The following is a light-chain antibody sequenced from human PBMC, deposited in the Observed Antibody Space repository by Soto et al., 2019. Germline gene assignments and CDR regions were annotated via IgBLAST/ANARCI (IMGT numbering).Light chain of an antibody. CDR2: GAS. J-gene: IGKJ1*01. V-gene: IGKV3-15*01. Sequence: IVLTQSPATLSVSPGERATLSRRASQSVSSNLAWYQQKPGQAPRLLIYGASTRATGIPARFSGSGSGTEFTLTISSLQSEDFAVYYCQQYNNWPPGTFGQGTKVHI. CDR1: QSVSSN. CDR3: QQYNNWPPGT.